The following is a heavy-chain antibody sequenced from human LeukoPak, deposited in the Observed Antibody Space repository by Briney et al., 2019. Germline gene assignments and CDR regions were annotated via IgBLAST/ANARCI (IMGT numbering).Heavy chain of an antibody. Sequence: GGPLRLSCAASGFTFSSYWMHWVRQAPGKGLVWVSRINSDGSSTSYADSVKGRFTISRDNAKNTLYLQMNSLRAEDTAVYYCARDLFGDFWSGYYANWFDPWGQGTLATVSS. CDR2: INSDGSST. D-gene: IGHD3-3*01. J-gene: IGHJ5*02. CDR3: ARDLFGDFWSGYYANWFDP. CDR1: GFTFSSYW. V-gene: IGHV3-74*01.